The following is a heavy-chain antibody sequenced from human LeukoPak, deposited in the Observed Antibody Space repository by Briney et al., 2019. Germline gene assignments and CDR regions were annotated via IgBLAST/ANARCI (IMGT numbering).Heavy chain of an antibody. D-gene: IGHD5-12*01. CDR2: INPNSGDT. Sequence: ASVKVSCKASGYTFTVYYLHWVRQAPGQGLEWVGWINPNSGDTKYAQRFQGRVTMTSDTSISTVYMEVSWLRSDDTALYYCARHYSGYDNFDYWGQGTLVTVSS. CDR1: GYTFTVYY. CDR3: ARHYSGYDNFDY. V-gene: IGHV1-2*02. J-gene: IGHJ4*02.